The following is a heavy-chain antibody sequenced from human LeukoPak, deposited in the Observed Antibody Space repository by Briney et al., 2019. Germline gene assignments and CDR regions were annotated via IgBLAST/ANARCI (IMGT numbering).Heavy chain of an antibody. CDR3: ARVGIVGATLYYFDY. CDR1: GFTFSSYA. J-gene: IGHJ4*02. D-gene: IGHD1-26*01. Sequence: GGSLRLSCAASGFTFSSYAMHWVRQAPGKGLEYVSAISSNGGSTYYANSVKGRFTISRDNSKNTLYLQMGSLRAEDMAVYYRARVGIVGATLYYFDYWGQGTLVTVSS. V-gene: IGHV3-64*01. CDR2: ISSNGGST.